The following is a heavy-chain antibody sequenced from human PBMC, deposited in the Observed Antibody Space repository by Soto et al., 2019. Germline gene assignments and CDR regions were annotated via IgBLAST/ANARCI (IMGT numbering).Heavy chain of an antibody. V-gene: IGHV1-2*04. CDR1: GYTFTGYY. Sequence: QVQLVRSGAEVRKPGASVKVSCKASGYTFTGYYMHWVRQAPGQGLEWMGWINPNSGGTNYAQKFQGWVTMTRDTAISTAYMELSRLRSDDTAVYYCARGGSLWFGELSAYYYGMDVWGQGTTVTVSS. CDR3: ARGGSLWFGELSAYYYGMDV. D-gene: IGHD3-10*01. CDR2: INPNSGGT. J-gene: IGHJ6*02.